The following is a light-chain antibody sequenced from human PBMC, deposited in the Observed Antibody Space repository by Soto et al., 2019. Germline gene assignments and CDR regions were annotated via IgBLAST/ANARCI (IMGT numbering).Light chain of an antibody. Sequence: QSALTQPASVSESPGQSITISCTGTSSDVGSYDLVSWYQHRPGKAPKLIIYEVSKRPSGVSNRFSGSKSGNTASLTISGLQAEDEADYFCCSYAASSDVVFGGGTKLTVL. J-gene: IGLJ2*01. V-gene: IGLV2-23*02. CDR3: CSYAASSDVV. CDR2: EVS. CDR1: SSDVGSYDL.